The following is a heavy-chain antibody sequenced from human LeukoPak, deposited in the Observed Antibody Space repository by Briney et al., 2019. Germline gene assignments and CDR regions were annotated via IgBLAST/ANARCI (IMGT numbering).Heavy chain of an antibody. J-gene: IGHJ4*02. D-gene: IGHD2-2*01. V-gene: IGHV3-74*01. Sequence: GGSLRLSCAASGFIFSNYYMHWVRQAPGKALVWVSHINGDGSNVNYADSVKGRFTISRDNAKNTLYLQMNSLRVEDTALYYCGRGKSPAAVDDWGQGTLVTVPS. CDR2: INGDGSNV. CDR1: GFIFSNYY. CDR3: GRGKSPAAVDD.